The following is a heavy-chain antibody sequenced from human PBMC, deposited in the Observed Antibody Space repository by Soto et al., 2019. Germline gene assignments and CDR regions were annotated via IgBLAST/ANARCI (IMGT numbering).Heavy chain of an antibody. CDR3: AKFYYGDYSYYYYGMDV. Sequence: EVQVLASGGGLVQPGGSLRLSCAASGFTFSSYAMSWVRQAPGKGLEWVSAISGSGDSTRYADSVQGRFTISRDTSKHTLYLQMNSLRAEDTAVYYCAKFYYGDYSYYYYGMDVWGQGTTVTVSS. J-gene: IGHJ6*02. CDR1: GFTFSSYA. CDR2: ISGSGDST. D-gene: IGHD4-17*01. V-gene: IGHV3-23*01.